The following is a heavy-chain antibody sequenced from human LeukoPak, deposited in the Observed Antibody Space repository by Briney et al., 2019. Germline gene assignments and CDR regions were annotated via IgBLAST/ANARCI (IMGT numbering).Heavy chain of an antibody. Sequence: GGSLRLSCATSGFSFNNDWMDWVRQAPGKGLEWVVNINQDGSEKNCLDSVKGRFTISRDNAQNSLYLQMNGLRVEDTAVYYCTRRLDEWGQGTLVTVSS. J-gene: IGHJ4*02. V-gene: IGHV3-7*01. D-gene: IGHD3-16*01. CDR1: GFSFNNDW. CDR3: TRRLDE. CDR2: INQDGSEK.